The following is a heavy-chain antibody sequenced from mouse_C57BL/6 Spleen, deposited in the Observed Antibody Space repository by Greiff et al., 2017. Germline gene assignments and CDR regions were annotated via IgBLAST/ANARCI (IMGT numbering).Heavy chain of an antibody. Sequence: QVQLQQSGAELVRPGASVKLSCKASGYTFTSYGISWVKQRTGQGLEWIGEIYPRSGNTYYNEKFKGKATLTADKSSSTAYLELRSLTSEDSAVDFCAGSGVITTVVAAFGYRGKGATVTVSS. J-gene: IGHJ2*01. CDR1: GYTFTSYG. D-gene: IGHD1-1*01. CDR2: IYPRSGNT. V-gene: IGHV1-81*01. CDR3: AGSGVITTVVAAFGY.